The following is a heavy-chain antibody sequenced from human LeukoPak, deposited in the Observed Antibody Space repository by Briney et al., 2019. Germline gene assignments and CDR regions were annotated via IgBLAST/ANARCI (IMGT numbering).Heavy chain of an antibody. D-gene: IGHD7-27*01. CDR2: ISPDGSDT. J-gene: IGHJ4*02. CDR1: GFTFSSFW. Sequence: GGSLRLSCAASGFTFSSFWMHWGRQAPGKGLVWVSRISPDGSDTTYADSVKGRFTISRDNAKNTLYLQMSSLRAEDTAVYYCASDMWGTFDYWGQGALVTVSS. V-gene: IGHV3-74*01. CDR3: ASDMWGTFDY.